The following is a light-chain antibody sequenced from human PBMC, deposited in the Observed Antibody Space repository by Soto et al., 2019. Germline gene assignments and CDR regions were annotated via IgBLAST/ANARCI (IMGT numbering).Light chain of an antibody. V-gene: IGKV3-15*01. Sequence: EIVLTPSPGSLSLSPVERANLYCRASQRVSSKYLGWYQQKPGQAPRLLIYGASTRATGVPARFSGSGSGTEFTLTINSLQSEDFAVYYGQHYVNWPLTVGGGTKVDIK. CDR1: QRVSSKY. CDR2: GAS. CDR3: QHYVNWPLT. J-gene: IGKJ4*01.